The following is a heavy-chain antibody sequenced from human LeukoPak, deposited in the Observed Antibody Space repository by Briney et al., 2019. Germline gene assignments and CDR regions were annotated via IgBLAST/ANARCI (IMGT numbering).Heavy chain of an antibody. CDR3: ARKTYYDSSGNDY. D-gene: IGHD3-22*01. Sequence: SETLSLTCAVYGGSFSGYYWSWIRQPPGKGLEWIGEINHSGSTNYNPSLKSRVTISVDTSKNQFSLKLSSVIAADTAVYYCARKTYYDSSGNDYWGQGTLVTVSS. CDR2: INHSGST. V-gene: IGHV4-34*01. J-gene: IGHJ4*02. CDR1: GGSFSGYY.